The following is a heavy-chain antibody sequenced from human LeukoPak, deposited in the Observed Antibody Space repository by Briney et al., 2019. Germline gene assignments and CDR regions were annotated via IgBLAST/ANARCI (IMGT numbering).Heavy chain of an antibody. D-gene: IGHD3-10*02. J-gene: IGHJ6*04. CDR2: ISSSGSTI. CDR3: AELGITMIGGV. Sequence: GGSLRLSCAASGFTFSSYEMNWVRQAPGKGVEGVSYISSSGSTIYYADSVKGRFTISRDNAKNSLYLQMNSLRAEDTAVYYCAELGITMIGGVWGKGTTVTISS. CDR1: GFTFSSYE. V-gene: IGHV3-48*03.